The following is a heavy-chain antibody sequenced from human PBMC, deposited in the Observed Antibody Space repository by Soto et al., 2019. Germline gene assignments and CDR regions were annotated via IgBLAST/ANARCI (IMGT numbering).Heavy chain of an antibody. V-gene: IGHV3-21*01. D-gene: IGHD2-15*01. CDR1: GFAFRSYN. J-gene: IGHJ5*01. Sequence: EVQLVESGGGLVKPGGSLTLSCGASGFAFRSYNMNWVRQAPGKGLEWVASISSGSSNIYYADSVKGRFTIPRDNAKSSLYLQMDSLRAEDSAVYYCASTTVVAATFDFWGQGTLVTVSS. CDR2: ISSGSSNI. CDR3: ASTTVVAATFDF.